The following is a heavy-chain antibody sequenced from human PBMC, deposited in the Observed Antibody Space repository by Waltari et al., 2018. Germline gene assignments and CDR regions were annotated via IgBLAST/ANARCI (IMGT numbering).Heavy chain of an antibody. V-gene: IGHV3-7*01. J-gene: IGHJ4*02. CDR1: GFTFNSHW. Sequence: EVQVVESGGGSVQPGGSLRLSCAASGFTFNSHWMSWVRQAPGKGLEWVANIKPDASDKYDVDSVKGRFTISRDNAKNSLYLQMNSLRAEDTAIYYCARNKLRLDYWGPGTLVTVSS. D-gene: IGHD3-10*01. CDR3: ARNKLRLDY. CDR2: IKPDASDK.